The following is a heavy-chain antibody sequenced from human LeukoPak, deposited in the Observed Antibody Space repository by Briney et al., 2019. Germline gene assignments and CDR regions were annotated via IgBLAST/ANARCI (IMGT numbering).Heavy chain of an antibody. CDR2: INHSGRT. J-gene: IGHJ6*03. CDR1: GGSFSGYY. CDR3: VRGGKGVTTIFYFYYMDV. Sequence: SVTLSLTCAVYGGSFSGYYWTWIRQPPGKGLEWIGEINHSGRTDSNPSLKSRVTISLDSSKSQFSLRLSSVTAADTAVHYCVRGGKGVTTIFYFYYMDVWGKGTTVTVSS. D-gene: IGHD5-12*01. V-gene: IGHV4-34*01.